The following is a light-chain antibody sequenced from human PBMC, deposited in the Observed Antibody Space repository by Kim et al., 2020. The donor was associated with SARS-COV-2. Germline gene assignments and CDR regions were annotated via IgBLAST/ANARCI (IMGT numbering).Light chain of an antibody. CDR2: GAS. Sequence: SPGEGATLSGRTSQTTDSRFLAWYQQKSGQPPSLLIYGASRRATGIPDRFSGSGSGTDFTLTISRLEPEDFAVYFCQHYGTSYYTFGQGTKVDIK. J-gene: IGKJ2*01. CDR3: QHYGTSYYT. V-gene: IGKV3-20*01. CDR1: QTTDSRF.